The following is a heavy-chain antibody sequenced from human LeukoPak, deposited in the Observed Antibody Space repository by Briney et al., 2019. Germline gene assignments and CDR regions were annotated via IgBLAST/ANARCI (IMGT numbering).Heavy chain of an antibody. CDR2: IYTSGST. J-gene: IGHJ4*02. CDR1: GGSISSYY. Sequence: PSETLSLTCTVSGGSISSYYWSWIRQPAGKGLEWIGRIYTSGSTNYNPSLKSRVTISGDTSKNQFSLRLSSVTAADTAVYYCARASYSYDINGWVPFDYWGQGTLVTVSS. D-gene: IGHD3-22*01. V-gene: IGHV4-4*07. CDR3: ARASYSYDINGWVPFDY.